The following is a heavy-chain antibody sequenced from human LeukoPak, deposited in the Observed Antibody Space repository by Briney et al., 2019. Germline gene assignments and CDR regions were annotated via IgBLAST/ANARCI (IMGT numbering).Heavy chain of an antibody. CDR3: TRGCSGGSCSRDAMDV. Sequence: GESLKISCKASGYSFSSDWIAWVRQMPGKGLEWLGIIFPIDSETTYSPSFQGQVTISADKSISTAYLQWSSLKASDTAMYYCTRGCSGGSCSRDAMDVWGQGTMVTVSS. CDR1: GYSFSSDW. J-gene: IGHJ6*02. D-gene: IGHD2-15*01. CDR2: IFPIDSET. V-gene: IGHV5-51*01.